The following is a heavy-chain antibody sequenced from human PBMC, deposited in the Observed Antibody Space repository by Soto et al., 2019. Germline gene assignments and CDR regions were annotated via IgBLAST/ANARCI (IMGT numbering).Heavy chain of an antibody. J-gene: IGHJ4*02. CDR2: XXPXXXXX. Sequence: SVKVSCKASGGTFSSYAISWGRQAPGQGLEWXGGXXPXXXXXNXXXKFQGRVTITADESTSTAYMELSSLRSEDTAVYYCARLRSSSTFDYWGQGTLVTVSS. CDR3: ARLRSSSTFDY. CDR1: GGTFSSYA. D-gene: IGHD6-19*01. V-gene: IGHV1-69*13.